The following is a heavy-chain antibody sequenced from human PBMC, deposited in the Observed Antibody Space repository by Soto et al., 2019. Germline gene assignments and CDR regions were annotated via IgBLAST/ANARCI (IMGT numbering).Heavy chain of an antibody. J-gene: IGHJ5*02. V-gene: IGHV3-23*01. Sequence: EVQLLESGGGLVQPGGSLRLSCAASGLTFTTYAMTWVRQAPGKGLEWVSAITASGGGAYYAESVKGRFTISRDNSKNTLYLQMNSRSAEDTAVYYCAKEEGHPSWFDPWGQGTLVTVSS. CDR1: GLTFTTYA. CDR2: ITASGGGA. CDR3: AKEEGHPSWFDP.